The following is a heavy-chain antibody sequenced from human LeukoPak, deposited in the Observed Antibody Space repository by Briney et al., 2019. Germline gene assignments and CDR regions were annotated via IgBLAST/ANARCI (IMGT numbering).Heavy chain of an antibody. Sequence: PGGSLRVSCVASGFTFSGHWMHWVRQVPGKGLMAVSRITPDGNAAAYADSVKGRFTISRDNAKNTLYLEMNSLTAEDTALYHCTRSGYSNGYDYWGQGTLVTVSS. V-gene: IGHV3-74*03. CDR3: TRSGYSNGYDY. D-gene: IGHD2-15*01. J-gene: IGHJ4*02. CDR1: GFTFSGHW. CDR2: ITPDGNAA.